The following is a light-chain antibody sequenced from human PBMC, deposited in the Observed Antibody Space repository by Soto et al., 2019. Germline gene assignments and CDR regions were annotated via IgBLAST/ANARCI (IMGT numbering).Light chain of an antibody. Sequence: EIVMTQSPATLSVYTGERATLSCRASQSISSSLAWYQQKPGQAPRLLIYGASTRATGIPARFSGSGSGTEFTLTISSLLSEDFAVYYCQQYNIGPTYTFVQGTKLEIK. CDR2: GAS. CDR3: QQYNIGPTYT. V-gene: IGKV3-15*01. CDR1: QSISSS. J-gene: IGKJ2*01.